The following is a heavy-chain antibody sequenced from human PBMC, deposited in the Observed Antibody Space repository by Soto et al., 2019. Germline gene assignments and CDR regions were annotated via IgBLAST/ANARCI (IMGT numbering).Heavy chain of an antibody. Sequence: PSETLDLTCTVSGGSISSYYWSWIRQPPGKGLEWIGYIYDSGTTSYDPSLKSRVTISLDTSKNQFSLKLSSVTAADTAVYYCARGRGLALAGPSHYYGMDVWGQGTTVTVSS. CDR3: ARGRGLALAGPSHYYGMDV. CDR1: GGSISSYY. D-gene: IGHD6-19*01. V-gene: IGHV4-59*01. J-gene: IGHJ6*02. CDR2: IYDSGTT.